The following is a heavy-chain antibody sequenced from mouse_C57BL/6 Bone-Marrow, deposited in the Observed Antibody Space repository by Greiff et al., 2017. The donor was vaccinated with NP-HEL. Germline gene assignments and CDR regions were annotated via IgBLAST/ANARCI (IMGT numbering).Heavy chain of an antibody. D-gene: IGHD1-1*01. CDR2: IWRGGST. J-gene: IGHJ4*01. Sequence: QVQLQQSGPGLVQPSQSLSITCTVSGFSLTSYGVHWVRQSPGKGLEWLGVIWRGGSTDYNAAFMSRLSITKDNSKSQVFFKMNSLQADDTAIYYCAKKITTVVGGLYYAMDYWGQGTSVTVSS. CDR3: AKKITTVVGGLYYAMDY. V-gene: IGHV2-5*01. CDR1: GFSLTSYG.